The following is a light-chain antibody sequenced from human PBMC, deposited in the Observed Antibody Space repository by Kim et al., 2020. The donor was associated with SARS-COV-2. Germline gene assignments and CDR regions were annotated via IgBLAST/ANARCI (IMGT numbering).Light chain of an antibody. CDR1: QIVSSSY. CDR2: AAS. CDR3: QHYGSSPPFIT. Sequence: GERATLSWKASQIVSSSYLAWYQQKVGQAPRLRIYAASSRATGIPDRFSGSGSGTDVTLTISRLEPEDFAVYYCQHYGSSPPFITFGQGTRLEIK. J-gene: IGKJ5*01. V-gene: IGKV3-20*01.